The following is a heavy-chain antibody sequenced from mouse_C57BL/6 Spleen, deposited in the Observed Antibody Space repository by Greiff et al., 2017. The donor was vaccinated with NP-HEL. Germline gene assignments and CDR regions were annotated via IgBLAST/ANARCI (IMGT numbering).Heavy chain of an antibody. Sequence: QVQLQQPGAELVKPGASVKLSCKASGYTFTSYWMHWVKQRPGQGLEWIGMIHPNSGSTNYNEKFKSKATLTVDKSSSTAYMQLSSLTSEDSAVYYYARSGYYGSNEKLYYFDYWGQGTALTVSS. J-gene: IGHJ2*01. V-gene: IGHV1-64*01. D-gene: IGHD1-1*01. CDR3: ARSGYYGSNEKLYYFDY. CDR2: IHPNSGST. CDR1: GYTFTSYW.